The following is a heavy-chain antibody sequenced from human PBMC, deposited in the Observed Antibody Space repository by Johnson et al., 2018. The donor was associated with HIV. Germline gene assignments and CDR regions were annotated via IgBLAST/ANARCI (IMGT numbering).Heavy chain of an antibody. CDR1: GFTFDDFG. Sequence: VQLVESGGGVVQPGGSLRLSCAASGFTFDDFGMSWVRQAPGKGLEWVSAISGSGDSAYYADSVKGRFTISRDNSKNTLYLQMDSLRAVDTAVFYCAKDRIRSTAPDTFDVWGQGTMVTVSS. CDR2: ISGSGDSA. D-gene: IGHD5-18*01. J-gene: IGHJ3*01. CDR3: AKDRIRSTAPDTFDV. V-gene: IGHV3-23*04.